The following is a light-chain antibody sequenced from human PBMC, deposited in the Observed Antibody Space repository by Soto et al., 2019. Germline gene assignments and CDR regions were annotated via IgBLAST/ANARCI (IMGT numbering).Light chain of an antibody. CDR3: QQYGSSPLT. V-gene: IGKV3-20*01. CDR2: SAS. J-gene: IGKJ4*01. CDR1: QTITSNN. Sequence: EIVLTQSPGTLSLSPGERATLTCRASQTITSNNLAWYQHKPGRAPRLLIYSASSRATGIPDRISGSGSGTDFTLTISRLEPEDFAVYHCQQYGSSPLTFGGGTKVEIK.